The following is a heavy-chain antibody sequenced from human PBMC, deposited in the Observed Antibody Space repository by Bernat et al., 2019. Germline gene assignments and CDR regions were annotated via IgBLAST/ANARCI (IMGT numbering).Heavy chain of an antibody. CDR3: TRLERGGKSDY. Sequence: EVQLVESGGGLVKPGGSLRLSCAASGFTLSNHYMDWFRQAPGKGLEWVGRIKNKANSYNTEYAASVRGRFSMSTDDSKKSLNLQMNGLKTEDTAVYYCTRLERGGKSDYWGQGTLVTVSS. CDR2: IKNKANSYNT. CDR1: GFTLSNHY. D-gene: IGHD3-16*01. V-gene: IGHV3-72*01. J-gene: IGHJ4*02.